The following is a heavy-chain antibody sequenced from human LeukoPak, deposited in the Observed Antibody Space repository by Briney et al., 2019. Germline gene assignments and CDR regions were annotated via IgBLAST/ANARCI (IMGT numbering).Heavy chain of an antibody. CDR3: ARGSTPGYSSSWYIPGYFDY. CDR1: SGSISSGGYY. CDR2: IYYSGST. V-gene: IGHV4-31*03. J-gene: IGHJ4*02. Sequence: SETLSLTCTVSSGSISSGGYYWSWIRQHPGKGLEWIGYIYYSGSTYYNPSLKSRVTISVDTSKNQFSLKLSSVTAADTAVYYCARGSTPGYSSSWYIPGYFDYWGQGTLDTVSS. D-gene: IGHD6-13*01.